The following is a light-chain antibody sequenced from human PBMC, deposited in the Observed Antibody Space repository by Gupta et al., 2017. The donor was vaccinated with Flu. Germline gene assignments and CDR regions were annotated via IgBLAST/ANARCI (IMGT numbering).Light chain of an antibody. J-gene: IGLJ2*01. Sequence: QSVLTQPPSVSGAPGQRVTISCTGSSSNIGTYYDVHWYQHLPGTAPKLLIFGNTNRPSGVPDRFSGSKSGTSASLVITGLQADDEADYYCQSYDSSRSGVVFGGGTRLTVL. CDR1: SSNIGTYYD. CDR3: QSYDSSRSGVV. V-gene: IGLV1-40*01. CDR2: GNT.